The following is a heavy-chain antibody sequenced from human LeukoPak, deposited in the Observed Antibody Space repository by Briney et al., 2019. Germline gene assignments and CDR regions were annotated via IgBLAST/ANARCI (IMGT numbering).Heavy chain of an antibody. CDR2: IYYSGST. CDR3: ARRVITMVRGDKGSYYYYYGMDV. V-gene: IGHV4-59*08. J-gene: IGHJ6*02. D-gene: IGHD3-10*01. Sequence: SETLSLTCTVSGGSISSYYWSWIRQPPGKGLEWIGYIYYSGSTNYNPSLKSRVTISVDTSKNQFSLKLSSVTAADTAVYYCARRVITMVRGDKGSYYYYYGMDVWGQGTTVTVSS. CDR1: GGSISSYY.